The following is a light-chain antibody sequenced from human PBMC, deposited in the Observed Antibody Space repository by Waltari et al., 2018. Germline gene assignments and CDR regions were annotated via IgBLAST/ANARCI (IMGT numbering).Light chain of an antibody. CDR2: DVS. CDR1: SSDVGGYNY. V-gene: IGLV2-14*03. J-gene: IGLJ3*02. Sequence: QSALTQPASVSGSPGQSITISCTGTSSDVGGYNYVSWYQQHPGKAPKLMIYDVSNRPSGVSNLFSGSKSGNTASLTISGLQAEDEADYYCSSYTSSSGRVFGGGTKLTVL. CDR3: SSYTSSSGRV.